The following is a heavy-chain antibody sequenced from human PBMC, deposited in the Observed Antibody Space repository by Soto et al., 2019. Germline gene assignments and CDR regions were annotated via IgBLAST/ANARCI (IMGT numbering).Heavy chain of an antibody. D-gene: IGHD1-26*01. CDR3: VLGGIVGATSYYYYGMDV. J-gene: IGHJ6*02. CDR2: ISSNGGST. CDR1: GFTFSSYA. Sequence: GGSLRLSCSASGFTFSSYAMHWVRQAPGKGLEYVSAISSNGGSTYYADSVKGRFTISRDNSKNTLYLQMSSLRAEDTAVYYCVLGGIVGATSYYYYGMDVWGQGTTVTVS. V-gene: IGHV3-64D*08.